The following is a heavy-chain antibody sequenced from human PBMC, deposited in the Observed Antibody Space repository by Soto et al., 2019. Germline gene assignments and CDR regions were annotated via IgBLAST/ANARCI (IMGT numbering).Heavy chain of an antibody. CDR1: GGSISSSSYY. CDR3: ARIGSSYGPVYFDY. D-gene: IGHD6-6*01. CDR2: IYYSGST. J-gene: IGHJ4*02. Sequence: PSETLSLTCTVSGGSISSSSYYWGWIRQPPGKGLEWIGSIYYSGSTYYNPSLKSRVTISVDTSKNQFSLKLSSVTAADTAVYYCARIGSSYGPVYFDYWGQGTPVTVSS. V-gene: IGHV4-39*01.